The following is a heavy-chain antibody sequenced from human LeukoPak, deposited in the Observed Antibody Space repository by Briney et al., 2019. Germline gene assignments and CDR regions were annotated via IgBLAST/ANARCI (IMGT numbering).Heavy chain of an antibody. Sequence: PSETLSLTCTVSGGSISRNYWSWIRQPPGKGLEWIGYIYYSGSTNYNPSLKSRVTISVDTSKNHFSLKLSSVTAADTAVYYCASGERISYAFDIWGQGTMVTVSS. V-gene: IGHV4-59*01. D-gene: IGHD2-15*01. J-gene: IGHJ3*02. CDR3: ASGERISYAFDI. CDR1: GGSISRNY. CDR2: IYYSGST.